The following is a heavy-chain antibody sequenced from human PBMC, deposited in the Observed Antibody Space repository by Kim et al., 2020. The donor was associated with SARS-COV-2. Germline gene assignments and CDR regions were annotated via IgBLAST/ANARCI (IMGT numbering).Heavy chain of an antibody. CDR1: GYSFTSYW. J-gene: IGHJ4*02. CDR3: ARGDLRAVAGYYFDY. D-gene: IGHD6-19*01. V-gene: IGHV5-51*01. Sequence: GESLKISCKGSGYSFTSYWIGWVRQMPGKGLEWMGIIYPGDSDTRYSPSFQGQVTISADKSISTAYLQWSSLKASDTAMYYCARGDLRAVAGYYFDYWGQGTLVTVSS. CDR2: IYPGDSDT.